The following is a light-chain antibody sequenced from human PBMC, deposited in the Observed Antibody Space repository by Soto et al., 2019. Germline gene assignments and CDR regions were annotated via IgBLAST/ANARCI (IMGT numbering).Light chain of an antibody. V-gene: IGKV1-5*01. CDR3: QQYTPNSRT. CDR1: QSVSNW. J-gene: IGKJ1*01. CDR2: DAS. Sequence: IQMFQSPSTLSASVRDRVISTCRAIQSVSNWLAWYQQKPGKAPNLLIYDASSLESGVPSRFSGSGSGTEFTLTISSLQPDDFATYSCQQYTPNSRTFGQGTKVDI.